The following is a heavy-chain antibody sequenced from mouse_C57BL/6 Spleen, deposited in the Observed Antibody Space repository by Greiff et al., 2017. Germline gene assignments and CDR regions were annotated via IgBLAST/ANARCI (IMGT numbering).Heavy chain of an antibody. D-gene: IGHD1-1*01. Sequence: EVQLQQSGPELVKPGASVKISCKASGYSFTGYYMNWVKQSPEKSLEWIGEINPSTGGTTYNQKFKAKATLTVDKSSSTAYMQLKSLTSEDSAVYYCARRGYGSSYGYWGQGTTLTVSS. J-gene: IGHJ2*01. CDR2: INPSTGGT. CDR3: ARRGYGSSYGY. CDR1: GYSFTGYY. V-gene: IGHV1-42*01.